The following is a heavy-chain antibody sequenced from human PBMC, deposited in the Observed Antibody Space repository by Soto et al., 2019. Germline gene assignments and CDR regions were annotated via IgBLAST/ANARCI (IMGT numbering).Heavy chain of an antibody. D-gene: IGHD3-16*01. CDR1: GGTFSSYA. V-gene: IGHV1-69*06. Sequence: QVQLVQSGAEVKKPGSSVKVSCKASGGTFSSYALSWVRQAPGQGLAWMGGIIPIFGTANYAQQFQGRVTITAYKSTSTAYMELSSLRSEDTAVYYCASTSSYAPDAFDIWGQGTMVTVSS. CDR3: ASTSSYAPDAFDI. CDR2: IIPIFGTA. J-gene: IGHJ3*02.